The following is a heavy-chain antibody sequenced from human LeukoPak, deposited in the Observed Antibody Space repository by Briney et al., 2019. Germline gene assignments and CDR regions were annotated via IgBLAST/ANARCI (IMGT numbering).Heavy chain of an antibody. CDR1: GGSISSGGYY. Sequence: PSRTLSLTCTVSGGSISSGGYYWSWIRQHPGKGLEWIGYIYYSGSTYYNPSLKSRVTISVDTSKNQLSLKLSSVTAADTAVYYCARDWWNGLDYWGQGTLVTVSS. CDR3: ARDWWNGLDY. D-gene: IGHD1-1*01. CDR2: IYYSGST. J-gene: IGHJ4*02. V-gene: IGHV4-31*03.